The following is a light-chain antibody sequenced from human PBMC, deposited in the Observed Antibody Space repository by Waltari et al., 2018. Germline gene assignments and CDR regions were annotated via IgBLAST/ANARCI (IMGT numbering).Light chain of an antibody. Sequence: DIQMTQSPSTLSASVGDRVTITCRASQNVYIWLAWYQQKPGKAPKLLIYGASTLESGVPLRFSGSGSGTEFTLTISSLQPDDFATYYCQQSYITAYTFGQGPRSRSN. CDR3: QQSYITAYT. J-gene: IGKJ2*01. V-gene: IGKV1-5*01. CDR1: QNVYIW. CDR2: GAS.